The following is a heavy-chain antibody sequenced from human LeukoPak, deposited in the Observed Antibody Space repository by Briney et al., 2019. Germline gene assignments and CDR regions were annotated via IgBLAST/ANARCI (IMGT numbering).Heavy chain of an antibody. J-gene: IGHJ5*02. V-gene: IGHV4-59*01. CDR1: GGPISSYY. CDR2: IYYSGST. Sequence: SETLSLTCTVSGGPISSYYWSWIRPPPGKGLEWIGYIYYSGSTNYKPSLKSRVTISVDTSKNQFSLKLSSVTAADTAVYYCARGGYYGSGNDFRFDPWGQGTLVTVSS. D-gene: IGHD3-10*01. CDR3: ARGGYYGSGNDFRFDP.